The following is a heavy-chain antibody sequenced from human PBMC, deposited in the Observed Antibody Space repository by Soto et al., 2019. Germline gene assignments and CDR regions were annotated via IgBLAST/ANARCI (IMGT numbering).Heavy chain of an antibody. CDR1: GFTFSSYA. V-gene: IGHV3-23*01. Sequence: GGSLRLSCAASGFTFSSYAMSWVRQAPGKGLEWVSAISGSGGSTYYADSVKGRFTISRDNSKNTLYLQMNSLRAEDTAVYYCAKHMIVVVIQWEYFDYWGQGTLVTVSS. CDR2: ISGSGGST. CDR3: AKHMIVVVIQWEYFDY. D-gene: IGHD3-22*01. J-gene: IGHJ4*02.